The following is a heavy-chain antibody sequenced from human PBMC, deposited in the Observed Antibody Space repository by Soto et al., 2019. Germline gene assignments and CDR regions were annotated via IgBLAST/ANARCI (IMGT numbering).Heavy chain of an antibody. CDR3: AKDGYSGYDCCYGMDV. CDR2: ISGSGGST. Sequence: GESLKISCAASGFTFSSYAMSWVRQAPGKGLEWVSAISGSGGSTYYADSVKGRFTISRDNSKNTLYLQMNSLRAEDTAVYYCAKDGYSGYDCCYGMDVWGQGTTVTVSS. J-gene: IGHJ6*02. D-gene: IGHD5-12*01. CDR1: GFTFSSYA. V-gene: IGHV3-23*01.